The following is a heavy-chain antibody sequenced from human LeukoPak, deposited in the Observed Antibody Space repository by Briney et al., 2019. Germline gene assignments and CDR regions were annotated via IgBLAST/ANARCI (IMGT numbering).Heavy chain of an antibody. CDR2: IGTAGDT. CDR3: ARAGYSSGWPLMSYGMDV. D-gene: IGHD6-19*01. CDR1: GFTFTSYD. J-gene: IGHJ6*02. Sequence: GGSLRLSCAASGFTFTSYDMHWVRHATGKGLEWVSAIGTAGDTYYAGSVKGRFTISRENAKNSLYLQMNSLRAGDTAVHYCARAGYSSGWPLMSYGMDVWGQGTTVTVSS. V-gene: IGHV3-13*01.